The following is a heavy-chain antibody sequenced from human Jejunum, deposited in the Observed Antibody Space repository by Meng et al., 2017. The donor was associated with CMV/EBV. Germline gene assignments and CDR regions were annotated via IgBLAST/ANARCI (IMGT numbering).Heavy chain of an antibody. Sequence: SGFIFSNQWVNWVRPAPGKGLVWVSRINGDGASTSYADSVKGRFTISRDNPRNTVYLEMNSVRAEDTAMYYCARSVGRYNLFDPWGQGTLVTVSS. V-gene: IGHV3-74*01. CDR3: ARSVGRYNLFDP. CDR2: INGDGAST. J-gene: IGHJ5*02. CDR1: GFIFSNQW.